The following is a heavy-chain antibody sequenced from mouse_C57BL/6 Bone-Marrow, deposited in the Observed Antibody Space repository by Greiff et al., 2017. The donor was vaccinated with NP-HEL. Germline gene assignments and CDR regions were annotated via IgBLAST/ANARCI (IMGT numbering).Heavy chain of an antibody. CDR2: IYPGDGDT. D-gene: IGHD4-1*01. CDR1: GYAFSSSW. Sequence: VQLQQSGPELVKPGASVKISCKASGYAFSSSWMNWVKQRPGKGLEWIGRIYPGDGDTNYNGKFKGKATLTADKSSSTAYMQLSSLTSEDSAVYFCARGPNWAFDYWGQGTTLTVSS. CDR3: ARGPNWAFDY. V-gene: IGHV1-82*01. J-gene: IGHJ2*01.